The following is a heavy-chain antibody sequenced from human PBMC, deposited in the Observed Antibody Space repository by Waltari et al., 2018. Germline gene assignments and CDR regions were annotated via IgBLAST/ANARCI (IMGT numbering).Heavy chain of an antibody. J-gene: IGHJ4*02. Sequence: EVQWVESGGGSVRPGWSLGLSWATSGFPIASHATSWVRQAPGKPLAWVSGLFADDRTLYAHSVQGRFTISRDTSRSTLYLHMSNVRVEDTAIYYCARARLGSPLEWQRMFASWGQGTLVTVSS. CDR3: ARARLGSPLEWQRMFAS. V-gene: IGHV3-53*01. CDR2: LFADDRT. D-gene: IGHD1-26*01. CDR1: GFPIASHA.